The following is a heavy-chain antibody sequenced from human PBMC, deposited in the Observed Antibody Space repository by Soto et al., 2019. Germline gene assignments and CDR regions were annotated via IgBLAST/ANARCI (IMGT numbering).Heavy chain of an antibody. V-gene: IGHV1-3*01. CDR3: ARDQNAVVVTFYFDY. J-gene: IGHJ4*02. CDR1: GYTFTSYA. CDR2: INAGNGNT. D-gene: IGHD3-22*01. Sequence: GASVKVSCKASGYTFTSYAMHWVRQAPGQRLEWMGWINAGNGNTKYSQKFQGRVTITRDTCASRAYMELSSLRSEDTAVYYCARDQNAVVVTFYFDYWGQGTLVTVSS.